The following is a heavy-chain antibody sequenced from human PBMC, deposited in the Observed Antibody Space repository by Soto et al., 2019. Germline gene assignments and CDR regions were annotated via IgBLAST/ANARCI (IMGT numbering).Heavy chain of an antibody. V-gene: IGHV3-30*14. D-gene: IGHD1-26*01. Sequence: GGSLRLSCAASGFTFSSYAMHWVRRAPGKGLEWVAAISHDGKNEFHADSVKGRFTVSRDNAKNIVYLQMDSLTSEDTAIYYCARDDSGYSGSHYIDYFNFWGQGTLVTVSS. CDR3: ARDDSGYSGSHYIDYFNF. CDR2: ISHDGKNE. CDR1: GFTFSSYA. J-gene: IGHJ4*02.